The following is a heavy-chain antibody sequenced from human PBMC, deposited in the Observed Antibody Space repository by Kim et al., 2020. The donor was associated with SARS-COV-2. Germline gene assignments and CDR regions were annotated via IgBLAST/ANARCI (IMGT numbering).Heavy chain of an antibody. V-gene: IGHV3-33*06. Sequence: YAASVKGRITISRDNSKNTLYLQMNSLRAEDTALYYCAKGEFGSGTRDFDYWGQGTLVTVSS. J-gene: IGHJ4*02. D-gene: IGHD1-1*01. CDR3: AKGEFGSGTRDFDY.